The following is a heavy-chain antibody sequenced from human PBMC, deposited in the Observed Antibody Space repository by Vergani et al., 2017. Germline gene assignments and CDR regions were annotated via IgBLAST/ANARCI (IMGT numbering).Heavy chain of an antibody. CDR2: INPSGGST. J-gene: IGHJ6*02. Sequence: QVQLVQSGAEVKKPGASVKVSCKASGYTFTSYYMHWVRQAPGQGLEWMGIINPSGGSTSYAQKFQGRVTMTRDTSTSTAYMELSSLRSEDTAVYYCAGEGVIVVVPAAIEDYYYGMDVWGQGTTVTVSS. CDR1: GYTFTSYY. V-gene: IGHV1-46*01. D-gene: IGHD2-2*01. CDR3: AGEGVIVVVPAAIEDYYYGMDV.